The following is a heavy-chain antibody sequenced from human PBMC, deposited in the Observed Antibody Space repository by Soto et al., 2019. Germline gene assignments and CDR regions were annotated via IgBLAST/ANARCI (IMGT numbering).Heavy chain of an antibody. CDR2: ISTSGTT. V-gene: IGHV4-4*07. Sequence: SETLSLTCTVSGASISSYFWTWIRQPAGKGLDWIGRISTSGTTNYNPSLKSRVTMSVDTSKNHFSLNLSSVTAADTAVYYCAREAGPDRWFDPWGQGTMVTVYS. D-gene: IGHD6-19*01. CDR3: AREAGPDRWFDP. CDR1: GASISSYF. J-gene: IGHJ5*02.